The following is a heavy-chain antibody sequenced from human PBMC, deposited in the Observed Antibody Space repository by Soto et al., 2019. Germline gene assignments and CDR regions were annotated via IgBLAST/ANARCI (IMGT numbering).Heavy chain of an antibody. D-gene: IGHD3-16*01. CDR3: AHGGVVNTLSYFDH. V-gene: IGHV1-69*01. CDR2: IIPIFGTP. J-gene: IGHJ4*02. Sequence: QAQLVQSGAEVKKHGSSVKVSCKPSGGAFSSYSISWVRQAPGQGLEWMGGIIPIFGTPNYAQKFQGRVTITADGSTGPAYVDLKSLKSEDTAIYYSAHGGVVNTLSYFDHWGQGIQVTVSS. CDR1: GGAFSSYS.